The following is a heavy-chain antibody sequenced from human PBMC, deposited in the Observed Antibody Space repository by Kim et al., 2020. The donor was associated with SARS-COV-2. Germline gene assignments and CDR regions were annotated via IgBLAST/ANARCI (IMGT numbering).Heavy chain of an antibody. CDR1: GFSISNNA. D-gene: IGHD7-27*01. CDR2: ISHEEDNQ. CDR3: ARDEDANWGSITY. Sequence: GGSLRLSCAASGFSISNNAMHWVRQAPGKGLEWVAVISHEEDNQHYENSVKGRFTISRDNSRNIVYLEMNSLRNDDTAVYYCARDEDANWGSITYWGRESWSPSP. V-gene: IGHV3-33*05. J-gene: IGHJ4*02.